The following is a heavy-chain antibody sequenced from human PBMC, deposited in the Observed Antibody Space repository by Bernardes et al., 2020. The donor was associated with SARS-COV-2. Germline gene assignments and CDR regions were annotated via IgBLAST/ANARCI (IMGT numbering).Heavy chain of an antibody. V-gene: IGHV3-30*02. D-gene: IGHD6-13*01. J-gene: IGHJ6*02. CDR1: PFPLSDYG. Sequence: GGSLSLSCAASPFPLSDYGMHWVRPAPGKGLEWVAFIRSDGTSKYYLDSVKGRFIISRDNSKNTLFLEMNSVRVEDTAMYYCARDVASAHSYFGVDAWGQGTTVTVSS. CDR3: ARDVASAHSYFGVDA. CDR2: IRSDGTSK.